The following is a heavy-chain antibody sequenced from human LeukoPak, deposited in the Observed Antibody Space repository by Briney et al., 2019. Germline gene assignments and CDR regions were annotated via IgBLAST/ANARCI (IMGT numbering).Heavy chain of an antibody. CDR2: INPNSGGT. CDR1: GYTFTGYY. CDR3: ARDREWEQLCYFDY. D-gene: IGHD1-26*01. J-gene: IGHJ4*02. V-gene: IGHV1-2*02. Sequence: ASVKVSCKASGYTFTGYYMHWVRQAPGQGLEWMGWINPNSGGTNYAQKFQGRVTMTRDTSISTAYMELSRLRSDDTAVYYCARDREWEQLCYFDYWGQGTLVTVSS.